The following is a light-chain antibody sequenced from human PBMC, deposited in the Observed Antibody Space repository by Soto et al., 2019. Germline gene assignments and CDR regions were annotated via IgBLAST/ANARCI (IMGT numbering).Light chain of an antibody. J-gene: IGLJ3*02. CDR3: CSFAGSYSWV. CDR1: SSDVGGYNF. CDR2: EVT. V-gene: IGLV2-11*01. Sequence: QSALTQPRSVSGSPGQSVTISCTGTSSDVGGYNFVSWYQQHPGKAPKFIIYEVTKRPSGVPDRFSGSKSGNTASLTISGIQAEDEADYYCCSFAGSYSWVFGGGTKLTVL.